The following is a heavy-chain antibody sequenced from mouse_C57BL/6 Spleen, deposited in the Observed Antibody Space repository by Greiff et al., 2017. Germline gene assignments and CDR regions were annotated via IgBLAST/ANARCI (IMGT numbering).Heavy chain of an antibody. CDR1: GYAFSSSW. D-gene: IGHD2-4*01. Sequence: VKLQQSGPELVKPGASVKISCKASGYAFSSSWMNWVKQRPGKGLEWIGRIYPGDGDTNYNGKFKGKATLTADKSSSTAYMQLSSLTSEDSAVYFCATYYDYDYYAMDYWGQGTSVTVSS. CDR3: ATYYDYDYYAMDY. J-gene: IGHJ4*01. V-gene: IGHV1-82*01. CDR2: IYPGDGDT.